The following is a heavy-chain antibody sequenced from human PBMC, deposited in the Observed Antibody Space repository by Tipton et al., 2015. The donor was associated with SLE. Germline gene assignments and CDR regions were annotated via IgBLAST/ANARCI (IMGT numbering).Heavy chain of an antibody. D-gene: IGHD3-22*01. CDR2: LFYGGYS. CDR1: GVSISGTNYH. CDR3: ARVPRTFYYDYSGHFDY. V-gene: IGHV4-39*07. Sequence: TLSLTCSVSGVSISGTNYHWGWVRQPPGKGLGWIGSLFYGGYSYSNPSLKSRVTMSVDTSQNQFSLTLSSVTAADTAVYYCARVPRTFYYDYSGHFDYWGPGTLVTVSS. J-gene: IGHJ4*02.